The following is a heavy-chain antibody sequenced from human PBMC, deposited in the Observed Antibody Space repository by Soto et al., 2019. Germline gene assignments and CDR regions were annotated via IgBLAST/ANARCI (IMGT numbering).Heavy chain of an antibody. D-gene: IGHD2-21*01. CDR1: GGSISSSSYY. CDR2: IYYSGST. CDR3: ARPQAYGFSDGMDV. Sequence: PSETLSLTCTVSGGSISSSSYYWGWIRQPPGKGLEWIGSIYYSGSTYYNPSLKSRVTISVDTSKNQFSLKLSSVTAADTAVYYCARPQAYGFSDGMDVWGQGTTVTVS. V-gene: IGHV4-39*01. J-gene: IGHJ6*02.